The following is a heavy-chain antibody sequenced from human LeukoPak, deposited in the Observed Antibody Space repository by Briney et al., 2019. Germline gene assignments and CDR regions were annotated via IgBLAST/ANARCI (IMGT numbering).Heavy chain of an antibody. D-gene: IGHD6-19*01. J-gene: IGHJ4*02. CDR1: GFTFDDYA. V-gene: IGHV3-9*01. CDR3: ARDYDVGGWYFDY. CDR2: ISWNSGSI. Sequence: GRSLRLSCAASGFTFDDYAMHWVRQAPGKGLEWVSGISWNSGSIGYADSVKGRFTISRDNAKNSLYLQMNSLRAEDTAVYYCARDYDVGGWYFDYWGQGTLVTVSS.